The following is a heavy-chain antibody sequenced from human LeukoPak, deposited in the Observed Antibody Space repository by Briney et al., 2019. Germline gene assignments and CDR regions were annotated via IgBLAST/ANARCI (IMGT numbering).Heavy chain of an antibody. CDR3: ARGGRVAVAGSTSYNWFDP. CDR2: IYPGDSDT. D-gene: IGHD6-19*01. J-gene: IGHJ5*02. CDR1: GYSFTSYW. V-gene: IGHV5-51*01. Sequence: GESLKISWKGSGYSFTSYWIGWVRQMPGKGLEWMGIIYPGDSDTRYSPSFQGQVTISADKSISTAYLQWSSLKASDTAMYYCARGGRVAVAGSTSYNWFDPWGQGTLVTVSS.